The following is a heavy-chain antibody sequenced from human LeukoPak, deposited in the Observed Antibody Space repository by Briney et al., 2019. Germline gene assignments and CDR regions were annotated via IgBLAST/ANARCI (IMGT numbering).Heavy chain of an antibody. J-gene: IGHJ4*02. CDR2: ISSSSSYI. CDR3: ARDRYGSGSRAHLDY. D-gene: IGHD3-10*01. CDR1: GFTFSSYS. Sequence: GGSLRLSRAASGFTFSSYSMNWVRQAPGKGLEWVSSISSSSSYIYYADSVKGRFTISRDNAKNSLYLQMNSLRAEDTAVYYCARDRYGSGSRAHLDYWGQGTPVTVSS. V-gene: IGHV3-21*01.